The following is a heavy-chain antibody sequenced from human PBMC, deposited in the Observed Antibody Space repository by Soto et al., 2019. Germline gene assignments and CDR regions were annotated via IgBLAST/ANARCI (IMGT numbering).Heavy chain of an antibody. D-gene: IGHD2-15*01. J-gene: IGHJ6*02. Sequence: PGESLKISCKGSGYSFTSYWIGWVRQMPGKGLEWMGIIYPGDSDTRYSPSFQGQVTISADKSISTAYLQWSSLKASDTAMYYCAIRGIADYYYYGMDVWGQGTTVTVSS. CDR3: AIRGIADYYYYGMDV. CDR1: GYSFTSYW. CDR2: IYPGDSDT. V-gene: IGHV5-51*03.